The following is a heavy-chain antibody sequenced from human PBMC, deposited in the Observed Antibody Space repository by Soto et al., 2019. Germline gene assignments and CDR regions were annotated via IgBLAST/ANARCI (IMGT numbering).Heavy chain of an antibody. CDR1: GGTFSSYA. CDR2: IIPIFGTA. Sequence: SVKVSFKASGGTFSSYAISWVRQAPGQGLEWMGGIIPIFGTANYTQKFQGRVTITADESTSTAYMELSSLRSEDTAVYYCARGRPLIAVAGTRFDYWGQGTLVTVSS. CDR3: ARGRPLIAVAGTRFDY. D-gene: IGHD6-19*01. J-gene: IGHJ4*02. V-gene: IGHV1-69*13.